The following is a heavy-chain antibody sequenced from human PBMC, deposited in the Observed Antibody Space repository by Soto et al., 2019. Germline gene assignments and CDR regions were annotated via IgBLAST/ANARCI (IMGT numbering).Heavy chain of an antibody. CDR3: ARDWSGYRSGWPSSYYYGMDV. CDR1: GFTVSSNY. J-gene: IGHJ6*02. V-gene: IGHV3-53*01. D-gene: IGHD6-19*01. CDR2: IYSGGST. Sequence: GSLRLSFAASGFTVSSNYMSWVRQAPGKGLEGVSVIYSGGSTYYADSVKGRFTISRDNSKNTLYLQMNSLRAEDTAVYYCARDWSGYRSGWPSSYYYGMDVWGQGTTVTVSS.